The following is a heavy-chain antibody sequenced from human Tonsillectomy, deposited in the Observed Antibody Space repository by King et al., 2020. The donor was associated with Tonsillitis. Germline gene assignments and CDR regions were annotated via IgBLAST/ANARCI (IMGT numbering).Heavy chain of an antibody. D-gene: IGHD7-27*01. CDR3: AGSWGTVNWYFDL. Sequence: VQLQQSGPGLVKPSQTLSLTCAISGDSVSSNSALWTWIRQSPSRGLEWLGRTYYRSKWYFDYAVSVESRMTIIPDTSKNQFSLHLNSVTPDDTAVYYCAGSWGTVNWYFDLWGRGTLVTVSS. V-gene: IGHV6-1*01. CDR1: GDSVSSNSAL. CDR2: TYYRSKWYF. J-gene: IGHJ2*01.